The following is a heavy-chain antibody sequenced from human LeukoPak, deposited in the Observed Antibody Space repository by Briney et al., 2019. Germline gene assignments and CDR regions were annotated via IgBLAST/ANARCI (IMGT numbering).Heavy chain of an antibody. CDR2: MSSSGSTI. J-gene: IGHJ5*02. Sequence: PGGSLRLSCAASGFSFSDYYMNWIRQAPGKGLEWISYMSSSGSTIDYADSVKGRFTISRDNAKNSLYLQMSNLRAEDTAAFYCARYYYGSGTSFDPWGQGTLVTVSS. D-gene: IGHD3-10*01. CDR1: GFSFSDYY. CDR3: ARYYYGSGTSFDP. V-gene: IGHV3-11*04.